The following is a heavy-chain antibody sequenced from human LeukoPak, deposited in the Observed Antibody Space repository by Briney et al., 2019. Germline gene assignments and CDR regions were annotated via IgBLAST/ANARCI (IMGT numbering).Heavy chain of an antibody. CDR3: ATGAGCGY. J-gene: IGHJ4*02. D-gene: IGHD6-19*01. V-gene: IGHV3-7*03. Sequence: GGSLRPSCAASGFTFSSYWMTWVRQAPGKGLEWVANIKQDGSERNYVDSVKGRFTISRDNAKNPLYLQMNTLRDEDTAVYYCATGAGCGYWGQGTLVTVSS. CDR1: GFTFSSYW. CDR2: IKQDGSER.